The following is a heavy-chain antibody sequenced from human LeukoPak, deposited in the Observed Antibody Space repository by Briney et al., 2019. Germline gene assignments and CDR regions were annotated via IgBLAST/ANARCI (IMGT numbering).Heavy chain of an antibody. D-gene: IGHD3-10*01. J-gene: IGHJ6*02. V-gene: IGHV3-23*01. CDR3: AKAGSRNTDYYYDDMDV. Sequence: GSLRLSCAASGFTFSNYAMNWVRQAPGKGLEWVSCPSVSGGGTYYADSVKGRFTVSRDNSKNTLDLQMNGLRAEDTAVYYCAKAGSRNTDYYYDDMDVWGQGTTVTVSS. CDR1: GFTFSNYA. CDR2: PSVSGGGT.